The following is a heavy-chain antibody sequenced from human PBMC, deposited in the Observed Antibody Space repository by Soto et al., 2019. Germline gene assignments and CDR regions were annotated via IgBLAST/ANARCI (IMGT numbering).Heavy chain of an antibody. CDR2: INHSGST. V-gene: IGHV4-34*01. J-gene: IGHJ5*02. Sequence: QVQLQQWGAGLLKPSETLSLTCAVYGGSFSVYYWSWIRQPPGKGLEWIGEINHSGSTNYNPSLKSRVTISVDTSKNQFSLKLSSVTAADTAVYYCARVAKGDIVVVVAATPNNNWFDPWGQGTLVTVSS. CDR3: ARVAKGDIVVVVAATPNNNWFDP. D-gene: IGHD2-15*01. CDR1: GGSFSVYY.